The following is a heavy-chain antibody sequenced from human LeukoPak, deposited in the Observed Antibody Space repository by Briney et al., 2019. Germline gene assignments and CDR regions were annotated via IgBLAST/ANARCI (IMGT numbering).Heavy chain of an antibody. V-gene: IGHV4-61*02. Sequence: SQTLSLTCTVPVGSISSGRDYWGWIRQPAGEGLEWIGRIYTSGSTNYNPSLKSRVTISVDTSKNQFSLKLSSVTAADTAVYYCARGGYSYGDDYWGQGTLVTVSS. D-gene: IGHD5-18*01. CDR3: ARGGYSYGDDY. CDR2: IYTSGST. J-gene: IGHJ4*02. CDR1: VGSISSGRDY.